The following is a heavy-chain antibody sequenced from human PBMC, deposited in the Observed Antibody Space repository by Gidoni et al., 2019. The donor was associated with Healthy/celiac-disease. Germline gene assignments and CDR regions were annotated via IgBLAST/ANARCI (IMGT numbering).Heavy chain of an antibody. CDR3: ARQGDGRGWFDP. CDR2: IYCSGGT. CDR1: GGSISSSSYY. J-gene: IGHJ5*02. D-gene: IGHD2-15*01. V-gene: IGHV4-39*01. Sequence: QLQLQESGPGLVKPSETLCLTCTVSGGSISSSSYYWGWIRQPPGKGLEWIGSIYCSGGTYYTPSLKRRVTISVDTSKNQFSLTLSSVTAAHTAVYYCARQGDGRGWFDPWCHG.